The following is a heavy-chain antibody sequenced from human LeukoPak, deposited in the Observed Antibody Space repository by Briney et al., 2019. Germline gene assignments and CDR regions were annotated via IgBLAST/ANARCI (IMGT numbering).Heavy chain of an antibody. CDR2: IYYSGST. Sequence: VKPSETLSLTCTVSGGSISSSSYYWGWIRQPPGKGLEWIGSIYYSGSTYYNPSLKSRVTISVDTSKNQFSLKLSSVTAADTAVYYCARLEAMVNYYFDYWGQGTLVTVSS. V-gene: IGHV4-39*01. D-gene: IGHD5-18*01. CDR1: GGSISSSSYY. CDR3: ARLEAMVNYYFDY. J-gene: IGHJ4*02.